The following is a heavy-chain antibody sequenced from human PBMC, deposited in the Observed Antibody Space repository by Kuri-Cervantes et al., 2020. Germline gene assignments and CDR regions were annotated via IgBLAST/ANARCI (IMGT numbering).Heavy chain of an antibody. CDR3: GRDRRYCSSTICSAAPYYFDY. CDR2: INPSGGST. J-gene: IGHJ4*02. Sequence: ASVKVSCKASGYTFTSYYMHWVRQAPGQGLEWMGIINPSGGSTSYAQKFQGRVTMTRDTSTSTVYMELSTLGSEDTAVYYCGRDRRYCSSTICSAAPYYFDYWGQGTLVTVSS. CDR1: GYTFTSYY. D-gene: IGHD2-2*01. V-gene: IGHV1-46*01.